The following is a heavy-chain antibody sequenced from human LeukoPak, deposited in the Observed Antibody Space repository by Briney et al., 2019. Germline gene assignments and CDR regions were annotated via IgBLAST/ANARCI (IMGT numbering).Heavy chain of an antibody. Sequence: GESLKISCKGSGYSFTSYWIGWVRQMPGKGLEWMGIIYPGDSDTRYSPSFQGQVTISADKSISTAYLQWSSLKASDTAMYYCARHAGTVTTSMGYYYYYMDVWGKGTTVTTSS. CDR3: ARHAGTVTTSMGYYYYYMDV. D-gene: IGHD4-17*01. V-gene: IGHV5-51*01. J-gene: IGHJ6*03. CDR2: IYPGDSDT. CDR1: GYSFTSYW.